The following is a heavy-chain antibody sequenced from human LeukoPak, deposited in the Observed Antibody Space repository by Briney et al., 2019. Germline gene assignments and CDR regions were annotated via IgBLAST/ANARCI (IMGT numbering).Heavy chain of an antibody. CDR1: GFTVSSNY. CDR2: IYSGDTI. Sequence: GGSLRLSCAASGFTVSSNYMSWVREAPGKGLEWVSVIYSGDTIFYTDSVKGRFTISRDYPKNTVYLQMDGLRAEDTAVYYCARDRSLNGGNSNGYFDSWGQGTLVTVSS. D-gene: IGHD4-23*01. CDR3: ARDRSLNGGNSNGYFDS. J-gene: IGHJ4*02. V-gene: IGHV3-53*01.